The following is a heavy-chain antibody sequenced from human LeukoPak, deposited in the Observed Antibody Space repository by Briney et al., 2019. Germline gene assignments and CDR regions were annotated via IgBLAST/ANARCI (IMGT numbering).Heavy chain of an antibody. Sequence: GGSLRLSCAASGFTFSDYYMSWIRQAPGKGLEWGSYTSSSGSTIYYADSVKGRFTISRDNAKNSLYLQMNSLRAEDTAVYYCASNWNYGVFDYWGQGTLVTVSS. J-gene: IGHJ4*02. D-gene: IGHD1-7*01. V-gene: IGHV3-11*01. CDR1: GFTFSDYY. CDR2: TSSSGSTI. CDR3: ASNWNYGVFDY.